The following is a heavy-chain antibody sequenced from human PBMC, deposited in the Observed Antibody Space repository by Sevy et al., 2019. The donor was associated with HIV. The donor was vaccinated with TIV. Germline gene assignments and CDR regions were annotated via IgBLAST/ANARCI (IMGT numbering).Heavy chain of an antibody. J-gene: IGHJ2*01. CDR1: GFTFSSYA. V-gene: IGHV3-23*01. Sequence: GGSLRLSCAASGFTFSSYAMSWVRQAPGKGLEWVSAISGSGGSTYYADSVKGRFTISRDNSKNTLYLQRYSLRAEDTAVYYCAKDLGYSSSGVDLWGRGTLVTVSS. CDR2: ISGSGGST. CDR3: AKDLGYSSSGVDL. D-gene: IGHD6-6*01.